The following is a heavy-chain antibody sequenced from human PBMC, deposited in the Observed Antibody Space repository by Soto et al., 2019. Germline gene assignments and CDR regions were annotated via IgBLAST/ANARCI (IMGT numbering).Heavy chain of an antibody. CDR1: GDTFNFYS. Sequence: QVQLVQSGAEVKSAGSSVKVSCKASGDTFNFYSINWVRQAPGLGLEWVGRVNPILSMSNYAQRFQGRVTXTXDXXTGTAYMDLRSLRSEHTATYYGAGNYGSGGRSFDAWGQGALVPVSS. V-gene: IGHV1-69*02. CDR3: AGNYGSGGRSFDA. J-gene: IGHJ4*02. D-gene: IGHD3-10*01. CDR2: VNPILSMS.